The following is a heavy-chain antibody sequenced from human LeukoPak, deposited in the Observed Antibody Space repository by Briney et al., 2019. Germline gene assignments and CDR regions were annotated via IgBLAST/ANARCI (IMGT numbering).Heavy chain of an antibody. J-gene: IGHJ3*02. CDR1: GGSISSSSYY. Sequence: SETLSLTCTVSGGSISSSSYYWGWIRQPPGKGLEWIGSIYYSGSTYYNPSLKSRVTISVDTSKNQFSLKLSSVTAADTAVYYCARLISRHAFDIWGQGTMVTASS. CDR3: ARLISRHAFDI. V-gene: IGHV4-39*01. CDR2: IYYSGST. D-gene: IGHD3-10*01.